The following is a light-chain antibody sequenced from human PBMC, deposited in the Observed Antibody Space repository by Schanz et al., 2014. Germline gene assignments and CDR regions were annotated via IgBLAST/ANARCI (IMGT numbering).Light chain of an antibody. CDR3: QHYGSSPPYT. CDR1: QSISGYD. V-gene: IGKV3-20*01. J-gene: IGKJ2*01. Sequence: EIVLTQSPGTLSLSPGERATLSCKASQSISGYDLAWYQQKPGQAPRLLIYGASTRATGIPARFSGSGSGTEFTLTISSLEPEDFAVYYCQHYGSSPPYTFGQGTKLEIK. CDR2: GAS.